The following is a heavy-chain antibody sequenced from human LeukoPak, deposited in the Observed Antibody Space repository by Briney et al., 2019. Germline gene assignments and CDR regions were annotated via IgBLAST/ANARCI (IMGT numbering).Heavy chain of an antibody. Sequence: GGSLRPSCTTSGFTFGDYAVTWVSQARGKGLEWVGFIRNKAYGETTEYAASVKGRFTISRDDSKSIAYLQMNSLKTEDTAVYYCSRVAFWVQTNDFWSGYPDYWGQGALVTVSS. CDR1: GFTFGDYA. CDR2: IRNKAYGETT. V-gene: IGHV3-49*04. CDR3: SRVAFWVQTNDFWSGYPDY. D-gene: IGHD3-3*01. J-gene: IGHJ4*02.